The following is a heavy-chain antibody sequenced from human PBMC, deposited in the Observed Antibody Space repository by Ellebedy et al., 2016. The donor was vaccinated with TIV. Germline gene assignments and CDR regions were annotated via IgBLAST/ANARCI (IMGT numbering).Heavy chain of an antibody. CDR2: VVGSGERT. V-gene: IGHV3-23*01. J-gene: IGHJ4*02. CDR1: GFTFSSHA. Sequence: GGSLRLSCGASGFTFSSHAMSWVRQAPGKGLEWVSAVVGSGERTSYADSVKGRFTISRDNSKNMLYLQMSSLKVEDTAVYYCANVGGSGVYYNGFWGQGTLVTVSS. D-gene: IGHD3-10*01. CDR3: ANVGGSGVYYNGF.